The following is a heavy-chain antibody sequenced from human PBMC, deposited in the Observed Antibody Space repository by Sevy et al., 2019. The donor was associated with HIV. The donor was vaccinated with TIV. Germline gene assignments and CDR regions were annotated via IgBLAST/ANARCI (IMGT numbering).Heavy chain of an antibody. D-gene: IGHD2-2*01. CDR3: RKLIPQSIKGF. CDR1: GFTFSSYW. V-gene: IGHV3-7*01. J-gene: IGHJ4*01. CDR2: IKPSGSEK. Sequence: GGSLRLSCAASGFTFSSYWMTWVRQAPGKRPEWVADIKPSGSEKKYVDSVKGRFTVSRDNAKNILYLQMNSLRVEDTGVYFRRKLIPQSIKGFWGQGTLVHVSS.